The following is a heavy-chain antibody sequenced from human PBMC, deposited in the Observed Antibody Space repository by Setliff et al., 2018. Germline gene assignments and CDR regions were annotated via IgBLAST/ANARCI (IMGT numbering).Heavy chain of an antibody. D-gene: IGHD5-12*01. CDR3: AQAGEMATAEYFQH. CDR2: ISSSSSYI. J-gene: IGHJ1*01. Sequence: GGSLRLSCAASGFTFSSYSMNWVRQAPGKGLEWVSSISSSSSYIYYADSVKGRFTISRDNAKSSLYLQMNSLRAEDTAVYYCAQAGEMATAEYFQHWGQGTLVTVSS. CDR1: GFTFSSYS. V-gene: IGHV3-21*01.